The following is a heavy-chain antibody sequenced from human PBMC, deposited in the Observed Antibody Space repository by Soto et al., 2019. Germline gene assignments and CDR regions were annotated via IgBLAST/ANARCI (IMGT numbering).Heavy chain of an antibody. D-gene: IGHD2-15*01. CDR1: GFTFSSFA. CDR2: ISSDVVNY. CDR3: ARGGAWTPEGLGY. V-gene: IGHV3-30-3*01. J-gene: IGHJ4*02. Sequence: QVQLVESGGGVVQPGRSLRLSCAASGFTFSSFAMHWVRQAPGKGLEWLAVISSDVVNYYYAESVKGRFTISRDNSKKTLYLQMKRPRNEDTAVYYCARGGAWTPEGLGYWGQGTLVTVSS.